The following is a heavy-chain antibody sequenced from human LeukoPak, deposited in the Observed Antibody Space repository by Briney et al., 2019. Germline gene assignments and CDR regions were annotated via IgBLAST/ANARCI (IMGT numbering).Heavy chain of an antibody. J-gene: IGHJ3*02. V-gene: IGHV1-2*02. D-gene: IGHD3-9*01. CDR3: ARGDVVRILPVYIPNDVFAI. CDR2: INPNSGVS. Sequence: RWATVKVSCKSSGYTFVAHYIHWMRQTSGQGLEWIGWINPNSGVSKSAQKFQDRVTLTRDTSVSTAFMELNSLRSDDTAIYYCARGDVVRILPVYIPNDVFAIWGLGTMVTVSS. CDR1: GYTFVAHY.